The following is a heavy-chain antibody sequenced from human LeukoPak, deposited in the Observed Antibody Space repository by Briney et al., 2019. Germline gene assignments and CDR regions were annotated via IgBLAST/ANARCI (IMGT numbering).Heavy chain of an antibody. Sequence: SETLSLTCTVSGGSISSYYWSWIRQPPGKGLEWIGYIYYSGSTNYNPSLKSRVTISVDTSKNQFSLKLSSVTAADTAVYYCARSGSHPDAFDIWGQGTMVTVSS. CDR2: IYYSGST. CDR3: ARSGSHPDAFDI. V-gene: IGHV4-59*01. CDR1: GGSISSYY. J-gene: IGHJ3*02. D-gene: IGHD3-10*01.